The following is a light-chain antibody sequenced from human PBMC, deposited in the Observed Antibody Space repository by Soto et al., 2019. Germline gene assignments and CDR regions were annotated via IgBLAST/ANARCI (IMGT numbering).Light chain of an antibody. CDR3: QSLGTGIQV. J-gene: IGLJ3*02. V-gene: IGLV4-69*01. CDR1: SGYSTYA. Sequence: QLVLTQSPSASASLGASVKHTCTLSSGYSTYAIAWHQQQSEKGPRFLMKINYDGTHSKGDGFFDRFSGSSSGAERHLTISSLQSEDEADYYCQSLGTGIQVFGGGTKLTVL. CDR2: INYDGTH.